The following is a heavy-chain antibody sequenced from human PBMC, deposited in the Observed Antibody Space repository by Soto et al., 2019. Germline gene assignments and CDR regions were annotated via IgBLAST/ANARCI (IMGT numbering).Heavy chain of an antibody. D-gene: IGHD4-17*01. CDR1: GGSVSSGSYY. Sequence: PSETLSLTCTVSGGSVSSGSYYWSWIRQPPGKGLEWIGYIYYSGSTNYNPSLKSRVTISVDTSKNQFSLKLSSVTAADTAVYYCARDLGYGGDGSDYWGQGTLVTVS. J-gene: IGHJ4*02. CDR2: IYYSGST. V-gene: IGHV4-61*01. CDR3: ARDLGYGGDGSDY.